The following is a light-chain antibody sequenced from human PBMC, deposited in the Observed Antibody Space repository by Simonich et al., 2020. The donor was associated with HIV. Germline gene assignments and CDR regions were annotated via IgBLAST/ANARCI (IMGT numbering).Light chain of an antibody. V-gene: IGKV2-28*01. CDR1: QSLLHSNGYNY. CDR2: LGS. CDR3: MQALQTPLT. Sequence: DIVMTQSPLSLPVTPGEPASISCRSSQSLLHSNGYNYLDWYLQKPGHSPQLLVYLGSNRASGVPDRFSGSGSGTDFTLKISRVEAEYVGVYYCMQALQTPLTFGGGTKVEIK. J-gene: IGKJ4*01.